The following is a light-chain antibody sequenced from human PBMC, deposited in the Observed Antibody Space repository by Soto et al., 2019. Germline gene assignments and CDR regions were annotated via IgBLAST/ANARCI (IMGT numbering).Light chain of an antibody. CDR2: LAF. CDR1: QSLMQSNGGAY. Sequence: VMTQSPLSLSVTPGESASISCPSSQSLMQSNGGAYLDWYVSKPGQPPRLLISLAFNRASGVPDRFSGSGSGTDFTLKINRVEAEDVGVYYCMQCLLIPLSFGGGTKVDIK. V-gene: IGKV2-28*01. CDR3: MQCLLIPLS. J-gene: IGKJ4*01.